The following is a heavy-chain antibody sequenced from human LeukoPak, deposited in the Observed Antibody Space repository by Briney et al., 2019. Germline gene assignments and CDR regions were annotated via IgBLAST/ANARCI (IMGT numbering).Heavy chain of an antibody. V-gene: IGHV3-11*01. CDR3: ARDLAVAGY. CDR1: GFTFSDYY. D-gene: IGHD6-19*01. Sequence: GGSLRLSCAASGFTFSDYYMSWIRQAPGKGLEWVSYITDSGSSRYYADSVKGRFTISRDNAKNSLYLQMNSLRAENTAVYYCARDLAVAGYWGQGTLVTVSS. CDR2: ITDSGSSR. J-gene: IGHJ4*02.